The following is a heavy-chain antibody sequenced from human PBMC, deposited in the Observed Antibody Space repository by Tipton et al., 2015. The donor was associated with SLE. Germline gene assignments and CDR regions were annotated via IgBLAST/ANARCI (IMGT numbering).Heavy chain of an antibody. J-gene: IGHJ6*02. Sequence: SLRLSCAASGFTFDDYAMHWVRQAPGKGLEWVSGISWNSGNIGYADSVKGRFTISRDDAKNSLYLQMNSLRSEDTALYHCAKGAGPYYYYGMDVWGQGTTVTVSS. V-gene: IGHV3-9*01. CDR1: GFTFDDYA. CDR3: AKGAGPYYYYGMDV. CDR2: ISWNSGNI. D-gene: IGHD6-19*01.